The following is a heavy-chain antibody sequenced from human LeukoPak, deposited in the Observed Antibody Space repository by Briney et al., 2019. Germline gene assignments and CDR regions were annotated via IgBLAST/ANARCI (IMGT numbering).Heavy chain of an antibody. D-gene: IGHD1-26*01. J-gene: IGHJ2*01. CDR2: IYYSGIT. Sequence: SETLSLTCTVSGGSIASSSNYWVWIRQPPGKGLEWIGYIYYSGITYYNPSLKSRVTIAVDTSKNQFSLKLSSVTAADTAVYYCARHSLWELQLGGGGGYFDLWGRGTLVTVSS. CDR1: GGSIASSSNY. CDR3: ARHSLWELQLGGGGGYFDL. V-gene: IGHV4-39*01.